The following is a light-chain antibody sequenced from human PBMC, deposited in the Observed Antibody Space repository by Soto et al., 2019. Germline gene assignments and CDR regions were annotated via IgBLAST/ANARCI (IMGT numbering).Light chain of an antibody. V-gene: IGKV3D-20*02. CDR1: QSVSNNY. Sequence: EMVLTQSPGTLSLSPGERATLSCMASQSVSNNYLAWYQQKPGQAPRLLIYGASNRATGIPDRFSGSGSGTDFTLTISRLEPEDFAVYYCQQRSNWPLTFGGGTKVDIK. CDR2: GAS. CDR3: QQRSNWPLT. J-gene: IGKJ4*01.